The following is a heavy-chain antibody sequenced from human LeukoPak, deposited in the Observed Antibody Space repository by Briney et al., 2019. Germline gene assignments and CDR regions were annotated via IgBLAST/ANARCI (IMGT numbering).Heavy chain of an antibody. V-gene: IGHV3-23*01. Sequence: QPGGSLRLSCAASGFTFSSYAMSWVRQAPGMGLEWVSAISGSGGSTYYADSVKGRFTISRDNSKNTLYLQMNSLRAEDTAVYYCAKIWFGEGGNWFDPWGQGTLVTVSS. CDR3: AKIWFGEGGNWFDP. CDR1: GFTFSSYA. CDR2: ISGSGGST. J-gene: IGHJ5*02. D-gene: IGHD3-10*01.